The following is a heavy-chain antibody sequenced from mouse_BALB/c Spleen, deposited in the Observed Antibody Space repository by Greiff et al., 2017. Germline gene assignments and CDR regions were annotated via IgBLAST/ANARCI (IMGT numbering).Heavy chain of an antibody. V-gene: IGHV1-7*01. CDR1: GYTFTSYW. D-gene: IGHD2-10*02. CDR2: INPSTGYT. J-gene: IGHJ4*01. CDR3: ARSQYGNYAYAMDY. Sequence: VQLQQSGAELAKPGASVKMSCKASGYTFTSYWMHWVKQRPGQGLEWIGYINPSTGYTEYNQKFKDKATLTADKSSSTAYMQLSSLTSEDSAVYYCARSQYGNYAYAMDYWGQGTSVTVSS.